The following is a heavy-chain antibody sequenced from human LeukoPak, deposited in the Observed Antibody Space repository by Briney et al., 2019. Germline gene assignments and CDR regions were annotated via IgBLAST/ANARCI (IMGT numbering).Heavy chain of an antibody. CDR3: ARLATVAFNY. Sequence: GGSLRLSCAASGFTFSSYWMGLVRQAPGKGLEWVANIKQDGSEKYYVDSVKGRFTISRDNAKNSLYLQMDSLRVEDTAVYYCARLATVAFNYWGQGTLVTVSS. CDR1: GFTFSSYW. J-gene: IGHJ4*02. D-gene: IGHD6-19*01. V-gene: IGHV3-7*01. CDR2: IKQDGSEK.